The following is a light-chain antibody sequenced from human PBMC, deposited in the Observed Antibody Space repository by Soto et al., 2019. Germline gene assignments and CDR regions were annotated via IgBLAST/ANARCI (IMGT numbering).Light chain of an antibody. CDR3: QQYETFSGT. V-gene: IGKV1-5*01. CDR2: DAS. J-gene: IGKJ1*01. Sequence: DIQMTQSPSTLSASVEDTVTVTARASQRVIGWLAWNRQKPGEAPKLLIYDASALRRGVPSRFSGSGSGTKFTLTISSLQPDAFATYYCQQYETFSGTFGPGTKVEI. CDR1: QRVIGW.